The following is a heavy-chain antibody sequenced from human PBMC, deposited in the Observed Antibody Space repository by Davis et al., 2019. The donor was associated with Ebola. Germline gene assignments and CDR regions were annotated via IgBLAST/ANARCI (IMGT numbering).Heavy chain of an antibody. J-gene: IGHJ2*01. CDR3: ARVIGEVAVAGKVDWYFDL. CDR2: IYYSGST. Sequence: PSETLSLTCTVSGGSVSSGSYYWSWIRQPPGKGLEWIGYIYYSGSTNYNPSLKSRVTISVDTSKNQFSLKLSSVTAADTAVYYCARVIGEVAVAGKVDWYFDLWGRGTLVTVSS. D-gene: IGHD6-19*01. V-gene: IGHV4-61*01. CDR1: GGSVSSGSYY.